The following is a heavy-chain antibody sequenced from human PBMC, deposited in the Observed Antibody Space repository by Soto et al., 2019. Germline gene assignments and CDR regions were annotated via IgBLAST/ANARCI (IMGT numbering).Heavy chain of an antibody. D-gene: IGHD4-17*01. CDR3: ARDGRATETMGGMDV. CDR1: GGSISSGGYY. Sequence: SETLSLTCTVSGGSISSGGYYWSWIRQHPGKGLEWIGYIYYSGSTYYNPSLKSRVTISVDTSKNQFSLKLSSVTAADTAVYYCARDGRATETMGGMDVWGQGTPVTVSS. V-gene: IGHV4-31*03. CDR2: IYYSGST. J-gene: IGHJ6*02.